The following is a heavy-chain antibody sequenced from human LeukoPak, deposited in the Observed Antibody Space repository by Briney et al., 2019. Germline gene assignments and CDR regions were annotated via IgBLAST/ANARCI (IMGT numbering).Heavy chain of an antibody. CDR3: AKGYCSSTSCYSRFDP. D-gene: IGHD2-2*01. V-gene: IGHV3-23*01. CDR1: GLTFSSYA. CDR2: ISGSGGST. Sequence: GGSLRLSCAASGLTFSSYAMSWVRQAPGKGLGWVSAISGSGGSTYYADSVKGRFTISRDNSKNTLYLQMNSLRAEDTAVYYCAKGYCSSTSCYSRFDPWGQGALVTVSS. J-gene: IGHJ5*02.